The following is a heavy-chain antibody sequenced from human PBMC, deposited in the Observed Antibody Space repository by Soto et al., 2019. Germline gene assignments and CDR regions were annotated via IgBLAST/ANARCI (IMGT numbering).Heavy chain of an antibody. J-gene: IGHJ5*01. V-gene: IGHV4-59*08. CDR2: VYNIGST. CDR1: GGSISSYY. Sequence: PSETLSLTCTVSGGSISSYYWSWIRQPPGKGLEWIGYVYNIGSTNYNPSLRSRVTMSIDTSQEQFSLKLSSVTATDTAVYYCARHVNLPLAGTGFDSWXRGTXVTXSS. D-gene: IGHD6-19*01. CDR3: ARHVNLPLAGTGFDS.